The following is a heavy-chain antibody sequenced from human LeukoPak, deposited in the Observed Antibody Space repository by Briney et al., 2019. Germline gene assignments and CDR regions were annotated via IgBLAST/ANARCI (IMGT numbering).Heavy chain of an antibody. D-gene: IGHD3-10*01. Sequence: PGGSLRLSCAASGFSFSGYSINWVRQAPGKGLEWVSSISPSSSYIYYADSVKGRFTISGDNAKNSLYLQMNSLRAEDTAVYYCARDRGGIDYWGQGTLVTVSS. CDR3: ARDRGGIDY. V-gene: IGHV3-21*01. CDR2: ISPSSSYI. CDR1: GFSFSGYS. J-gene: IGHJ4*02.